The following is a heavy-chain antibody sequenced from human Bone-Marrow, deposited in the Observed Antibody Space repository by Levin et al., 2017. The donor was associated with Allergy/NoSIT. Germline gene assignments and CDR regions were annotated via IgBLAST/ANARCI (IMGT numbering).Heavy chain of an antibody. J-gene: IGHJ2*01. V-gene: IGHV1-24*01. CDR2: FDPVDGEI. Sequence: GESLKISCKVSGHTLVDLSMHWVRQAPGKGLEWMGGFDPVDGEIVYAQQFQGRFTMTEDTSTDTVYMELSSLRSDDTALYYCATESRSGGAPSCYFDLWGRGTPGNVSS. CDR3: ATESRSGGAPSCYFDL. D-gene: IGHD2-15*01. CDR1: GHTLVDLS.